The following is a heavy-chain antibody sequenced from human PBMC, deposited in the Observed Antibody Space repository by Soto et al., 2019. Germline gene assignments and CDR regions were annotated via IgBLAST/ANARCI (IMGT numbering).Heavy chain of an antibody. CDR2: IYYTGST. CDR3: ASLKGYGSGSYYSN. D-gene: IGHD3-10*01. CDR1: GGSISSGVYH. J-gene: IGHJ4*02. Sequence: QVQLQESGPGLVKPSQTLSLTCTVSGGSISSGVYHWSWIRQHPRKGLGWIGYIYYTGSTYYNPSLKSRVTISGDRSRNQFSLKLSSVTAADTAVYYCASLKGYGSGSYYSNWGQGTLVTVSS. V-gene: IGHV4-31*03.